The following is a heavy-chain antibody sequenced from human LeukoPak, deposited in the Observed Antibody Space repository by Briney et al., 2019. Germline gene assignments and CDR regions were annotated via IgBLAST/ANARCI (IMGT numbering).Heavy chain of an antibody. D-gene: IGHD2-2*01. V-gene: IGHV3-21*01. J-gene: IGHJ6*04. Sequence: GGSLRLSCAASGFTFSSYSMNWVHQAPGKGLEWVSSISSSSSYIYYADSVKGRFTISRDNAKNSLYLQMNSLRAEDTAVYYCARDGDIVVVPAAIQRNYYYYGMDVWGKGTTVTVSS. CDR2: ISSSSSYI. CDR3: ARDGDIVVVPAAIQRNYYYYGMDV. CDR1: GFTFSSYS.